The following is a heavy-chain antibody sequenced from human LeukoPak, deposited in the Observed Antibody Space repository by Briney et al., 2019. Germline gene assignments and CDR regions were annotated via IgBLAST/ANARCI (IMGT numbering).Heavy chain of an antibody. D-gene: IGHD6-19*01. CDR3: VRSSGWPDY. J-gene: IGHJ4*02. CDR2: FNPDGSNI. CDR1: GFIFRNAW. V-gene: IGHV3-74*01. Sequence: PGGSLRLSCAASGFIFRNAWMHWVRQAPGKGLVWVSRFNPDGSNINYADSVKGRFTISRDNAKNTLFLQMNSLRAEDTAVYYCVRSSGWPDYWGQGTLVTVSS.